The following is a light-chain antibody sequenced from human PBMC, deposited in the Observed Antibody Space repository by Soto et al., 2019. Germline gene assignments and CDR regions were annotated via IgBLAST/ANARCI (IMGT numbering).Light chain of an antibody. J-gene: IGLJ1*01. CDR1: SSDVGGYNF. Sequence: QSVLTQPASVFGSPGQSITISCTGTSSDVGGYNFVSWYQQHPGKAPKLMIYEVSSRPSGVSNRFSGSKSGNTASLTISGLQPEDEADYYCGSYTTSSTVVFGTGTKVTVL. CDR3: GSYTTSSTVV. CDR2: EVS. V-gene: IGLV2-14*03.